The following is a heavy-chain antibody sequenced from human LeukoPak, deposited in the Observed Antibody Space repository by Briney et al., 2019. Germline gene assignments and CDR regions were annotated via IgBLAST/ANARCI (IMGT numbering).Heavy chain of an antibody. Sequence: GGSLRLSCAASGFTFSSYAMSWVRQAPGKGLEWVSAISGSGGSTYYADSVKGRFTISRDNSKNTLYLQMNSLRAEDTALYYCARVTTYSSSWFGDFDSWGQGALVTVSS. D-gene: IGHD6-13*01. J-gene: IGHJ4*02. CDR3: ARVTTYSSSWFGDFDS. CDR2: ISGSGGST. V-gene: IGHV3-23*01. CDR1: GFTFSSYA.